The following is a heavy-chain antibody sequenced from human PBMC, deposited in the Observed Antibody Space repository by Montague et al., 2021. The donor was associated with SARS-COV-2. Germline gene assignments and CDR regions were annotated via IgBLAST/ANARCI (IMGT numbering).Heavy chain of an antibody. CDR1: GFSLTTSGVG. Sequence: PALVKPTQTLTLTCTFSGFSLTTSGVGVGWIRQPPGKALEWLALIYWDDDKRYSPSLKSRLTITKDTSKKQVVLTLTNMDPVDTATYYCARTLTTKVAFDIWGQGTTVTVSS. CDR3: ARTLTTKVAFDI. CDR2: IYWDDDK. V-gene: IGHV2-5*02. J-gene: IGHJ3*02. D-gene: IGHD3-22*01.